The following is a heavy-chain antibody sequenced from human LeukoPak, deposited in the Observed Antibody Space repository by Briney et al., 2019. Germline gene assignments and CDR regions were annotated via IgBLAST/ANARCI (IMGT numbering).Heavy chain of an antibody. CDR3: ARLGSFDY. D-gene: IGHD3-10*01. CDR1: GCSVSSYY. J-gene: IGHJ4*02. V-gene: IGHV4-59*08. CDR2: IYYSGST. Sequence: SETLSLTCTVSGCSVSSYYWSWIRQPPGKGLEWIGYIYYSGSTNYNPSLKSRVTISVDSSKNQFSLKLSSVTAADTAVYYCARLGSFDYWGQGTLVTVSS.